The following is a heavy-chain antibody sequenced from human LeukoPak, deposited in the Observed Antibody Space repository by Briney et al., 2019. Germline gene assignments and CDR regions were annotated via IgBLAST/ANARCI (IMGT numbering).Heavy chain of an antibody. D-gene: IGHD2-2*01. J-gene: IGHJ6*02. CDR3: ARDIDPIVVVHYV. CDR2: IKQDGSEE. CDR1: GFTFSSYW. V-gene: IGHV3-7*01. Sequence: GGSLRLSCAASGFTFSSYWMSWVRQAPGKGLEWVANIKQDGSEEYYVDSVKGRFTISRDNAKNSLYLQMNSLRAEDTAVYYCARDIDPIVVVHYVWGQGTTVTVSS.